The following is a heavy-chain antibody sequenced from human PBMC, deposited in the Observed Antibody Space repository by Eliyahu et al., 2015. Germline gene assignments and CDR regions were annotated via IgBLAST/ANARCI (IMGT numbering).Heavy chain of an antibody. CDR1: GXXFXSXD. CDR3: ARGFFYDFWSGVYYMDV. D-gene: IGHD3-3*01. Sequence: QVQLVQSGAEVXKPGASVKVSCKASGXXFXSXDINWVRQATGQGLEWMGWMNPNSGNTGYAQKFQGRVTMTRNTSISTAYMELSSLRSEDTAVYYCARGFFYDFWSGVYYMDVWGKGTTVTVSS. V-gene: IGHV1-8*01. J-gene: IGHJ6*03. CDR2: MNPNSGNT.